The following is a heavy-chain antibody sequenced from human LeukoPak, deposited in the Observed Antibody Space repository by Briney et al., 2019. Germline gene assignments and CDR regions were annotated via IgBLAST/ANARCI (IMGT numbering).Heavy chain of an antibody. V-gene: IGHV3-30*02. Sequence: GGSLRLSCAASGFTFRSYGMDWVRQAPGKGLEWVAFIRYDGNNKDYGDSMKGRFTISRDNSKNTLYLQMNSLRVEDTAVYYCAKGYGDLVAFDIWGQGTMVTVSS. D-gene: IGHD4-17*01. J-gene: IGHJ3*02. CDR3: AKGYGDLVAFDI. CDR2: IRYDGNNK. CDR1: GFTFRSYG.